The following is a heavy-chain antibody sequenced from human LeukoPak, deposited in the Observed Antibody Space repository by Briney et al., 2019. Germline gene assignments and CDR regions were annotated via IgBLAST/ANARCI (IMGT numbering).Heavy chain of an antibody. Sequence: SETLSLTCTVSGGSISSYYWSWIRQPPGKGLEWIGYIYYSGSTNYNPSLKSRVTISVDTSKNQFSLKLSSVTAADTAVYYCARSSVAGPPDYWGQGTLVTVSS. CDR3: ARSSVAGPPDY. CDR1: GGSISSYY. CDR2: IYYSGST. J-gene: IGHJ4*02. V-gene: IGHV4-59*01. D-gene: IGHD6-19*01.